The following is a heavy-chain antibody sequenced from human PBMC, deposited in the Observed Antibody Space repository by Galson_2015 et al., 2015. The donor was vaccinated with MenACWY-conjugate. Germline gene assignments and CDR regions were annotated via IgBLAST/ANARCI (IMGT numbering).Heavy chain of an antibody. CDR3: AQGAGSRWFDP. CDR2: ISTTGGTT. Sequence: SLRLSCAASGFTLSSYWMSWARQAPGKGLEWVSSISTTGGTTYYADSVRGRFTISRDNSKNTLYLQMNSLRAGDTAVYYCAQGAGSRWFDPWGQGTLVIVSS. CDR1: GFTLSSYW. V-gene: IGHV3-23*01. D-gene: IGHD3-10*01. J-gene: IGHJ5*02.